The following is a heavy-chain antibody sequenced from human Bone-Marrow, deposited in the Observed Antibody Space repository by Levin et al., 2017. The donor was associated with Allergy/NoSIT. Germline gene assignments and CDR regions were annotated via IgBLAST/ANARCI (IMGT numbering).Heavy chain of an antibody. CDR2: IYPDDSDN. D-gene: IGHD5-12*01. V-gene: IGHV5-51*01. CDR3: AKSIYRGYENDAFDL. CDR1: GYMFTKYW. J-gene: IGHJ3*01. Sequence: GESLKISCKTSGYMFTKYWIAWVRQMPGKGLEWMGTIYPDDSDNRYRSTFEGLVDISVDKSTNTAYLQWTSLRMSDTGMYFCAKSIYRGYENDAFDLWGQGTMVTVSS.